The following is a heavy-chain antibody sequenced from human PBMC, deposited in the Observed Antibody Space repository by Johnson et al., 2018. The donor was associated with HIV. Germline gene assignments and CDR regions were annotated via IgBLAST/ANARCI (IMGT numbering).Heavy chain of an antibody. J-gene: IGHJ3*02. CDR1: GFIFRTYG. Sequence: QVQLVESGGGVVQPGGTLRLSCAASGFIFRTYGMHWVRQAPGKGLEWVALISYDGSSKNYGDSVKGRFTISRDNAKKSLHLQMNSLRAEDTAVYYCARDRGSSSWYRDAFDIWGQGTMVTVSS. D-gene: IGHD6-13*01. CDR3: ARDRGSSSWYRDAFDI. CDR2: ISYDGSSK. V-gene: IGHV3-33*05.